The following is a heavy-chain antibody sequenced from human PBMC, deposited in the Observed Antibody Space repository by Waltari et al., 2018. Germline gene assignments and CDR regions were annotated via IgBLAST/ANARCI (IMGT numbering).Heavy chain of an antibody. CDR2: IQYDGSIK. D-gene: IGHD3-3*02. Sequence: QVQVVESGGGVVQPGGSLRLSCAASGFPLGNYGRPWVRQAPGKGLEWVAVIQYDGSIKNYADSVKGRFTISRENSKHTLYLEMNSLRAEDTAVYYCAREFSRICFHALDGWGQGTAVTVSS. V-gene: IGHV3-33*05. CDR1: GFPLGNYG. J-gene: IGHJ6*02. CDR3: AREFSRICFHALDG.